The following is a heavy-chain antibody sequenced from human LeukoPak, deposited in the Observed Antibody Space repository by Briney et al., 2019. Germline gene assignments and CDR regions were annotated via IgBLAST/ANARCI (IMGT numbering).Heavy chain of an antibody. D-gene: IGHD3-10*01. V-gene: IGHV3-48*03. CDR3: ARVATMVRVPLDALDI. Sequence: GGPLRLSCAISGLTFSGLELTWVRHAPGKGLEWISYICRSGNTIYYADSVKGRFTTSRDNAKSSLYLQMNSLRVEDTAVYYCARVATMVRVPLDALDIWGQGTMVSVSS. CDR2: ICRSGNTI. CDR1: GLTFSGLE. J-gene: IGHJ3*02.